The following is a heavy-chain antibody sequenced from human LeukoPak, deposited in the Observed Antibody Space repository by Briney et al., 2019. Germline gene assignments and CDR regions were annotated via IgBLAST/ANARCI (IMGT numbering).Heavy chain of an antibody. CDR3: ARVRGTGNDSAYFDY. V-gene: IGHV4-4*07. D-gene: IGHD1-1*01. CDR1: GGSISSYH. Sequence: SETVSLTCTVSGGSISSYHWSWIRQPAGKGLEWIGRIYTSGSTRYDPSLQSRVTKSVDTSKNQLSLNLSSVTAADTAVYYCARVRGTGNDSAYFDYWGQGTLITDSP. J-gene: IGHJ4*02. CDR2: IYTSGST.